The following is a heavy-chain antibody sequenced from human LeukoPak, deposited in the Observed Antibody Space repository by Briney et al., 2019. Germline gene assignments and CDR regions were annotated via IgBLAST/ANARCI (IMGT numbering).Heavy chain of an antibody. CDR1: GFTFSSHW. V-gene: IGHV3-7*01. CDR2: IKQDGTEK. D-gene: IGHD6-19*01. CDR3: ATIEAVRFHY. J-gene: IGHJ4*02. Sequence: GGSLRLSCADSGFTFSSHWMAWVRQAPGKGLEWVANIKQDGTEKYYMDSVKGRFTISRDNAKNSLYLQMNSLRPEDTAVYYCATIEAVRFHYWGQGTLVTVSS.